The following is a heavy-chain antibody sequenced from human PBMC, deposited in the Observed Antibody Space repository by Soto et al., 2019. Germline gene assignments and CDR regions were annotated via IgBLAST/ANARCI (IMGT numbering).Heavy chain of an antibody. Sequence: ASVKVSCKASGYTFTSYAMHWVRQAPGQRLEWMGWINAGNGNTKYSQKFQGRVTITRDTSASTAYMELSSLRSEDTAVYYCGRDDTMIVVAKPNFCYDLDVWGQGTTVSVSS. J-gene: IGHJ6*02. CDR2: INAGNGNT. CDR3: GRDDTMIVVAKPNFCYDLDV. CDR1: GYTFTSYA. V-gene: IGHV1-3*01. D-gene: IGHD3-22*01.